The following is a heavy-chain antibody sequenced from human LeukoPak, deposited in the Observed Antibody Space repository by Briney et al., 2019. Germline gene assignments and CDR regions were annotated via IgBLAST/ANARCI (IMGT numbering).Heavy chain of an antibody. Sequence: ASVKVSCKASGYTFTSYGISWVRQAPGQGLEWVGIINPRTGSTTYAQKVQGRVIVTRDTSTSTVYMELSSLRSEDTAVYYCVRDFLGYSYGYSTKFDPWGQGTLVTASS. CDR2: INPRTGST. D-gene: IGHD5-18*01. CDR3: VRDFLGYSYGYSTKFDP. V-gene: IGHV1-46*01. CDR1: GYTFTSYG. J-gene: IGHJ5*02.